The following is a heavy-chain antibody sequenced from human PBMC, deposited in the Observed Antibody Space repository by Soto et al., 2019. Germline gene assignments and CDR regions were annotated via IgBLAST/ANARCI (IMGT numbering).Heavy chain of an antibody. J-gene: IGHJ6*02. CDR1: GYTFTGYY. CDR3: ARGMAPVATKYYYYYGMDV. V-gene: IGHV1-2*04. CDR2: INPNSGGT. Sequence: GASVKVSCKASGYTFTGYYMHWVRQAPGQGLEWLGWINPNSGGTNYAQKFQGWVTMTRDTSISTAYMELSRLRSDDTAVYYCARGMAPVATKYYYYYGMDVWGQGTTVTVS. D-gene: IGHD5-12*01.